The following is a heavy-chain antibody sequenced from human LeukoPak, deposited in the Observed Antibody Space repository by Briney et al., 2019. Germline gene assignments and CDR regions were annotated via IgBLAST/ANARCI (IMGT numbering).Heavy chain of an antibody. CDR2: MRRNSGSI. CDR1: GFSFVNYC. Sequence: GGSLSLVCAPYGFSFVNYCMHWVRLAPGEGMEWLSGMRRNSGSIVCTHSVKGRFTISRDNAKNSIYLQMNSLRAQDTALYYCAKDVFTGMVRKFDYWGQGTLVTVSS. V-gene: IGHV3-9*01. CDR3: AKDVFTGMVRKFDY. D-gene: IGHD5-18*01. J-gene: IGHJ4*02.